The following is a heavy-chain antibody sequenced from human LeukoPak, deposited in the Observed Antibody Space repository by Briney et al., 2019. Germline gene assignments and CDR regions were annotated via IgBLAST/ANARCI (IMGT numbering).Heavy chain of an antibody. CDR2: VYYSGSP. CDR3: ARNEYYYDSSVPLGLDY. J-gene: IGHJ4*02. D-gene: IGHD3-22*01. CDR1: GYTISSSRYS. V-gene: IGHV4-39*02. Sequence: SETLSLSCTASGYTISSSRYSWGWIRQPPGKGREWIGSVYYSGSPYYNPSLKSRVTISVDTSKNHFSLKLSSLTAADTAVYYCARNEYYYDSSVPLGLDYWGQGTLVTVSS.